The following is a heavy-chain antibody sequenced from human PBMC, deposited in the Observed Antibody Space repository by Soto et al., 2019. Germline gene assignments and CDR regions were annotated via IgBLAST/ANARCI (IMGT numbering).Heavy chain of an antibody. CDR1: GGSISSSNW. D-gene: IGHD1-26*01. V-gene: IGHV4-4*02. CDR2: IYHSGST. J-gene: IGHJ6*02. CDR3: ARVSGSYYYAMDV. Sequence: QVQLQESGPGLVKPSGTLSLTCAVSGGSISSSNWWSWVRQPPGKGLEWIGEIYHSGSTNYNPSRKSRVTISVDKSTTQFSLKLSSVTAADTAVYYCARVSGSYYYAMDVWGQGTTVTVSS.